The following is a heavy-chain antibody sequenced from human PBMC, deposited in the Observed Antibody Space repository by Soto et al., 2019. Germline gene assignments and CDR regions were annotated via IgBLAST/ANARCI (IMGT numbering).Heavy chain of an antibody. CDR2: ISYDGNNK. V-gene: IGHV3-30*03. D-gene: IGHD5-18*01. Sequence: PGGSLRLSCAASEFTFSNYAMHWVRQAPGKGLQWLAVISYDGNNKYYADSVEGRFTISRDNSKNTVYLQMNSLRLEDTAVYYCAREVPGVDTAMVTGQTDYWGQGTLVTVSS. CDR3: AREVPGVDTAMVTGQTDY. CDR1: EFTFSNYA. J-gene: IGHJ4*02.